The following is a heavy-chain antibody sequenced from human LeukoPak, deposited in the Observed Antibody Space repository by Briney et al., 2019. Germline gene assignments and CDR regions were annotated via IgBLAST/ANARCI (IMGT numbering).Heavy chain of an antibody. D-gene: IGHD2-2*01. J-gene: IGHJ6*03. V-gene: IGHV1-8*01. CDR3: ARDGLFQLPFYYYYYMDV. CDR2: MNPNSGNT. CDR1: GYTFTRYD. Sequence: ASVKVSCKASGYTFTRYDINWVRQATGQGLEWMGWMNPNSGNTGYAQKFQGRVTMTRNTSISTAYMELSSLRSEDTAVYYCARDGLFQLPFYYYYYMDVWGKGTTVTVSS.